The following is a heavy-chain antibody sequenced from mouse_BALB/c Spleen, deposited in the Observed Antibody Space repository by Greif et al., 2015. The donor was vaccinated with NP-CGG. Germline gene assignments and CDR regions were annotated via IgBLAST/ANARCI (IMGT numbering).Heavy chain of an antibody. J-gene: IGHJ4*01. Sequence: VQLKQSGAELVKPGAPVKLSCKASGYTFTSYWMNWVKQRPGRGLEWIGRIDPSDSETHYNQKFKDKATLTVDKSSSTAYIQLSSLTSEDSAVYYCARRYGNYAMDYWGQGTSVTVSS. CDR2: IDPSDSET. CDR3: ARRYGNYAMDY. D-gene: IGHD2-10*02. CDR1: GYTFTSYW. V-gene: IGHV1-69*02.